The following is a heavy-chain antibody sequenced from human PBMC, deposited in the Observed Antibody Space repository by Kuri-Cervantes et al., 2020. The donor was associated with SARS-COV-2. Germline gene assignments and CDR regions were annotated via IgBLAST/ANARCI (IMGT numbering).Heavy chain of an antibody. CDR3: ARAYGFLRYIYYMDV. Sequence: SETLSLTCTVSGGSITNHHWSWIRQPPGKGLEWIGYIYYSGTTNYNPSLKSRVTISVDTSSKQFSLNLSSVTTADTAVYYCARAYGFLRYIYYMDVWGRGTTVTVSS. J-gene: IGHJ6*03. D-gene: IGHD4-17*01. CDR1: GGSITNHH. CDR2: IYYSGTT. V-gene: IGHV4-59*11.